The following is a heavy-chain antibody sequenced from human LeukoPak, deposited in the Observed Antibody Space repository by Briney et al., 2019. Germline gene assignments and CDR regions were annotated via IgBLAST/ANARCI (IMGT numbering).Heavy chain of an antibody. Sequence: PGGSLRLSCAASGFTFSSYGMSWVRQAPGKGLEGVSAISGSGGSTYYADSVKGRFTISRDNSKNTLYLQMNSLRAEDTAVYYCAKDQVVGTVVTGTDYWGQGTLVTVSS. D-gene: IGHD4-23*01. CDR1: GFTFSSYG. CDR2: ISGSGGST. V-gene: IGHV3-23*01. CDR3: AKDQVVGTVVTGTDY. J-gene: IGHJ4*02.